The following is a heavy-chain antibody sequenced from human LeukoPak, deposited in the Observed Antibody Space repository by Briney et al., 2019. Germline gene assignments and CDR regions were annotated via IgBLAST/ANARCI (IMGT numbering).Heavy chain of an antibody. CDR2: IIPIFGTA. Sequence: SVKVSCKASGGTFSSYAISWVRQAPGQGLEWMGGIIPIFGTANYAQKFQGRVTITTDESTSTAYMELSSLRSEDTAVYYCARERDYYGSGSYYNRRWFDNWGQGTLVTVSS. V-gene: IGHV1-69*05. J-gene: IGHJ4*02. D-gene: IGHD3-10*01. CDR1: GGTFSSYA. CDR3: ARERDYYGSGSYYNRRWFDN.